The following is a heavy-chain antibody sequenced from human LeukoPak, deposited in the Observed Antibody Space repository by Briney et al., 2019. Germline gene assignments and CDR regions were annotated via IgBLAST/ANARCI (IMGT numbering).Heavy chain of an antibody. CDR3: ARGDLGDSEFDY. CDR2: IIPIFGTA. V-gene: IGHV1-69*13. Sequence: ASVKVSCKASGGTFSSYAISWVRQAPGQGLEWMGGIIPIFGTANYAQKFQGRVTITADESTSTAYMELSSLRSEDTAVYYCARGDLGDSEFDYWGQGTLATVSS. CDR1: GGTFSSYA. D-gene: IGHD2-21*02. J-gene: IGHJ4*02.